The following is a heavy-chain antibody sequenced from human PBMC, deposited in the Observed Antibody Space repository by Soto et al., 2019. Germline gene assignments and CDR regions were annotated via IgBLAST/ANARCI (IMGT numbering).Heavy chain of an antibody. V-gene: IGHV3-23*01. D-gene: IGHD6-13*01. CDR1: GFTFSSYA. Sequence: EVQLLESGGGLVQPEGSLRLSCEASGFTFSSYAMSWVRQAPGKGLEWVSGISGGGGTTYYADSVKSRFTISRDNSKNTLYLQVNSLRAEDTAIYYCAKDQAAAGTISRYFQDWGQGTLVTVSS. J-gene: IGHJ1*01. CDR3: AKDQAAAGTISRYFQD. CDR2: ISGGGGTT.